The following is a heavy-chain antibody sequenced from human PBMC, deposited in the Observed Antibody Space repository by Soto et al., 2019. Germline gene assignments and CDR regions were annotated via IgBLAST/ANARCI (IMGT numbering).Heavy chain of an antibody. CDR2: IYYTGST. Sequence: QVQLQESGPGLLRPSQTLSLTCTVSGDSITSDDYYWTWIRQPPGKGLEWLGHIYYTGSTSYNPSRESRGSISLDTTKNQFSLRVRSVTAADTTVYYCARASVQIINSYRARDVWGHGTSIIVSS. CDR3: ARASVQIINSYRARDV. CDR1: GDSITSDDYY. D-gene: IGHD3-10*01. V-gene: IGHV4-30-4*01. J-gene: IGHJ6*02.